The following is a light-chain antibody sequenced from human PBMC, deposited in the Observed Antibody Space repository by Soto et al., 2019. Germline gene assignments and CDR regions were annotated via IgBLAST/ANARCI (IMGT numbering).Light chain of an antibody. CDR3: SSYTSSNTFYV. Sequence: QSALAQPASVSGSPGQSITISCTGTSSDVGGYYYVSWYQHHPGKAPKLMIYQVSNRPSGVSNRFSGSKSGNTDSLTISGLQAEDEADYYCSSYTSSNTFYVFGTGTK. J-gene: IGLJ1*01. V-gene: IGLV2-14*01. CDR2: QVS. CDR1: SSDVGGYYY.